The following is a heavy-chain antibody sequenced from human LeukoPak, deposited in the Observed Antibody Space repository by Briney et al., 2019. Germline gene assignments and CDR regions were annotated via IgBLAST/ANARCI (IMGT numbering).Heavy chain of an antibody. D-gene: IGHD3-22*01. Sequence: ASVKVSCKVSGYTLTELSMHWVRQAPGKGLEWMGGFDPEDGETIYAQKFQGRVTMTEDTSTDTAYMELSSLRSEDTAVYYCATDRHYYDSSGSYNWFDPWGQGTLATVSS. CDR2: FDPEDGET. J-gene: IGHJ5*02. CDR3: ATDRHYYDSSGSYNWFDP. CDR1: GYTLTELS. V-gene: IGHV1-24*01.